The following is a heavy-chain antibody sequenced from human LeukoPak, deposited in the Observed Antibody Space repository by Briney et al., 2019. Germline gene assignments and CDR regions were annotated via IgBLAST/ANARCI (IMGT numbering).Heavy chain of an antibody. Sequence: GGSLRLSCVVSGCTFTDSWMTWVRQAPGKGLEWVANIKQDGSEKHYVDSVKGRFTISRDNAKNSLYLQMNSLRAEDTAVYYCAREPGIGYAFDIWGQGTVVAVSS. CDR3: AREPGIGYAFDI. V-gene: IGHV3-7*01. CDR1: GCTFTDSW. D-gene: IGHD3-10*01. CDR2: IKQDGSEK. J-gene: IGHJ3*02.